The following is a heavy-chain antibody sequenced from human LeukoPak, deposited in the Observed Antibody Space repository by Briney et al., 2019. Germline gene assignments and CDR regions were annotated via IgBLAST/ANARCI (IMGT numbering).Heavy chain of an antibody. J-gene: IGHJ3*02. Sequence: PGGSLRLSCAASGFTFSDSYMTWVRQAPGKGVEWVAYISGSGHDINYSESAKGRFTISRDNAKNSLYLQMNSLRAEDTAVYYCASTRDQKMRDAFDIWGQGTMVTVSS. D-gene: IGHD2-21*01. CDR1: GFTFSDSY. CDR3: ASTRDQKMRDAFDI. CDR2: ISGSGHDI. V-gene: IGHV3-11*06.